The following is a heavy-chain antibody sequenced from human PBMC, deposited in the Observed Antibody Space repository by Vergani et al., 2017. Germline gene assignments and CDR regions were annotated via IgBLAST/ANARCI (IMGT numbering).Heavy chain of an antibody. J-gene: IGHJ4*02. CDR1: GFPFSTYA. CDR2: ISGSGGST. Sequence: EVQLLESGGGLVQLGGSLRLSCAASGFPFSTYAMSWVRQAPGKGLEWVSAISGSGGSTYYADSVKGRFTISRDNSKNTLYLQMNSLRAEDTAVYYCARSRGYSYYYFDDWGQGTLVTVSS. V-gene: IGHV3-23*01. CDR3: ARSRGYSYYYFDD. D-gene: IGHD5-18*01.